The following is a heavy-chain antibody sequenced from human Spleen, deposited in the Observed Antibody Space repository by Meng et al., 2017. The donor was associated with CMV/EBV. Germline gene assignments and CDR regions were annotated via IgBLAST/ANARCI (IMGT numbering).Heavy chain of an antibody. CDR3: ARGSWNYDF. Sequence: ASVKVSCKASGYIFTTYSITWVRQAPGQGLEWMGWINPYNGNTQYEQKFQGRVTMTTDTSTSTAYMEVRSLTSDDTAIYYCARGSWNYDFWGRGTLVTVSS. J-gene: IGHJ4*02. D-gene: IGHD1-7*01. CDR1: GYIFTTYS. V-gene: IGHV1-18*04. CDR2: INPYNGNT.